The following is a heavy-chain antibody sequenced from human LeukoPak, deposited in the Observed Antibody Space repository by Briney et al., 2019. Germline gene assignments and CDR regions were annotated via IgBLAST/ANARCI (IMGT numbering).Heavy chain of an antibody. D-gene: IGHD4-17*01. V-gene: IGHV1-2*02. J-gene: IGHJ4*02. CDR3: ARDWSPYGEFDY. Sequence: ASVKVSCKTSGYTFTDYYMNWVRQAPGQGLEWTGWINPNTGGTNYAQNFQGRVTMTRDTSISTAYMELSRLRSDDTALYYCARDWSPYGEFDYWGQGTLVTVSS. CDR2: INPNTGGT. CDR1: GYTFTDYY.